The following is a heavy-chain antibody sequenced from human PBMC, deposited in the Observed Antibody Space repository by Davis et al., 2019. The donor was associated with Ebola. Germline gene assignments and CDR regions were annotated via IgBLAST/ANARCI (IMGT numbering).Heavy chain of an antibody. Sequence: GESLKISCAASGFTFSSYGMHWVRQAPGKGLEWVAVISYDGSNKYYADSVKGRFIISRDNSKNTLYLQMNSLRAEDTTVYYCAKDRLRGGYETIYHYYYGMDVWGQGTTVTVSS. CDR2: ISYDGSNK. CDR1: GFTFSSYG. J-gene: IGHJ6*02. V-gene: IGHV3-30*18. CDR3: AKDRLRGGYETIYHYYYGMDV. D-gene: IGHD5-12*01.